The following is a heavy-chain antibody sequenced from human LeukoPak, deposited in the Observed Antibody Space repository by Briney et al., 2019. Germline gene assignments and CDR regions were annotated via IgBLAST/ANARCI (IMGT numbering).Heavy chain of an antibody. V-gene: IGHV3-7*01. D-gene: IGHD3-22*01. CDR1: GFTFSSYW. CDR3: ARDAAYYDSSGYYY. Sequence: GGSLRLSCAASGFTFSSYWMSWVRQAPGKGLEWVANIKQDGSEKYYVDSVKGRFTIPRDNAKNSLYLQMNSLRAEDTAVYYCARDAAYYDSSGYYYWGQGTLVTVSS. J-gene: IGHJ4*02. CDR2: IKQDGSEK.